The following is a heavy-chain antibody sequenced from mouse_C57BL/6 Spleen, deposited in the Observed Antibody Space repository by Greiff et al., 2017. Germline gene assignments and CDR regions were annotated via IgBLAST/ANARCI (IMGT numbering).Heavy chain of an antibody. V-gene: IGHV3-6*01. CDR1: GYSITSGYY. Sequence: VPLKQSGPGLVKPSQSLSLTCSVTGYSITSGYYWNWIRQFPGNKLEWMGYISYDGSHNYNPSLKNRISFTRDTSKNQFFLKLNSVTTEDTATYYCARKKGYGNHFDYWGQGTTLTVSS. CDR2: ISYDGSH. J-gene: IGHJ2*01. D-gene: IGHD2-1*01. CDR3: ARKKGYGNHFDY.